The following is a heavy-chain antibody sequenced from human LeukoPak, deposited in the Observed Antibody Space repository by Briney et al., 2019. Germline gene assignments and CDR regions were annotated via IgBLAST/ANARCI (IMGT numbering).Heavy chain of an antibody. CDR2: IIPILGIA. V-gene: IGHV1-69*04. J-gene: IGHJ4*02. CDR3: AREPTMIVVEYYFDY. CDR1: GGTFSSYA. Sequence: ASVKVSCKASGGTFSSYAISWVRQAPGQGLEWMGRIIPILGIANYAQKFQGRVTITADKSTSTAYMEPSSLRSEDTAVYYCAREPTMIVVEYYFDYWGQGTLVTVSS. D-gene: IGHD3-22*01.